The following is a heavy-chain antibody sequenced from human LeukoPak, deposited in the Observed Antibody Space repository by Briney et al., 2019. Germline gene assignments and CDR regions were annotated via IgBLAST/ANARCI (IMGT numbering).Heavy chain of an antibody. CDR3: ARDRPYYDDAFDI. V-gene: IGHV4-61*02. Sequence: SQTLSLTCTVSGDSITSGSYYWSWIRQPAGKGLEWIGRVYVSGSTDYNTSLKSRVAVSLDSSKNQFSLKLSSVTAADTAVYYCARDRPYYDDAFDIWGQGTMVTVSS. D-gene: IGHD3-22*01. CDR1: GDSITSGSYY. J-gene: IGHJ3*02. CDR2: VYVSGST.